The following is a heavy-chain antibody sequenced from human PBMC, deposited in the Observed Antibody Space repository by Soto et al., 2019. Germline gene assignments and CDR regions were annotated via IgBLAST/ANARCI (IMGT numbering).Heavy chain of an antibody. Sequence: GGSLRLSCAASGFTFSSYAMSWVRQAPGKGLEWVAVIWYDGSNKYYADSVKGRFTISRDNSKNTLYLQMNSLRAEDTAVYYCARQAMIPYFDYWGRGTLVTVSS. D-gene: IGHD3-22*01. V-gene: IGHV3-33*08. CDR3: ARQAMIPYFDY. CDR2: IWYDGSNK. J-gene: IGHJ4*02. CDR1: GFTFSSYA.